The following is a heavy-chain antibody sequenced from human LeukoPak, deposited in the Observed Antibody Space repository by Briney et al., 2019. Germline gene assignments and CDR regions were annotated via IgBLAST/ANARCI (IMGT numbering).Heavy chain of an antibody. CDR3: VKDRYSSGWYGYFDL. CDR2: ISSNGGST. CDR1: GFTFSSYA. J-gene: IGHJ2*01. D-gene: IGHD6-19*01. V-gene: IGHV3-64D*06. Sequence: SGGSVRLSCSDSGFTFSSYAMHWVRQAPGKGLEYVSAISSNGGSTYYADSVKGRFTISRDNSKNTLYLQMSSLRAEDTAVYYCVKDRYSSGWYGYFDLWGRGTLVTVSS.